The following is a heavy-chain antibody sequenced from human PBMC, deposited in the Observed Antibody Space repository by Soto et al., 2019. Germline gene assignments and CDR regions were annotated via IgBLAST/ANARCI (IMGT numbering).Heavy chain of an antibody. CDR3: ARDGHGGYVSDFDY. D-gene: IGHD5-12*01. V-gene: IGHV1-18*01. CDR2: ISAYNCNT. J-gene: IGHJ4*02. Sequence: GASVKVSCNASGYTFTSYGISWVRQAPGQGLEWMGWISAYNCNTNYAQKLQGRVTMTTDTSTSTANRKLRSLRSDDTAVYYCARDGHGGYVSDFDYWGQGNLVPAPQ. CDR1: GYTFTSYG.